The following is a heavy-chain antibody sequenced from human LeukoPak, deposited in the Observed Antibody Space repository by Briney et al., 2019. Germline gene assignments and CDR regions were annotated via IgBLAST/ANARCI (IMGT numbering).Heavy chain of an antibody. J-gene: IGHJ6*03. CDR3: ARDSAYRNKNRYSYYLDI. CDR2: IIPIFGTA. Sequence: SVKVSCKASGGTFSSYAISWVRQAPGQGLEWMGGIIPIFGTANYAQKFQGRVTITADESTSTAYMELSSLRSEDTAVYYCARDSAYRNKNRYSYYLDIWGKGTTVTVSS. CDR1: GGTFSSYA. V-gene: IGHV1-69*01. D-gene: IGHD4-11*01.